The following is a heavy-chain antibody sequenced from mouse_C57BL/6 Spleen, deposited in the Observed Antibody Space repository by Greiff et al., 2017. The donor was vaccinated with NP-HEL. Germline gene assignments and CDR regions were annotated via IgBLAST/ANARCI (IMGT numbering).Heavy chain of an antibody. CDR1: GYTFTDYY. CDR3: AREGELGRYFDV. Sequence: EVQLQQSGPVLVKPGASVKMSCKASGYTFTDYYMNWVKQSHGKSLEWIGVINPYNGGTSYNQKFKGKATLTVDKSSSTAYMELNSLTSEESAVYYCAREGELGRYFDVWGTGTTVTVSS. CDR2: INPYNGGT. J-gene: IGHJ1*03. V-gene: IGHV1-19*01. D-gene: IGHD4-1*01.